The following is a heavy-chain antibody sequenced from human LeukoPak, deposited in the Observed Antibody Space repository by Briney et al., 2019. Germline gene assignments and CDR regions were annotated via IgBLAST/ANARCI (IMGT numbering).Heavy chain of an antibody. D-gene: IGHD2-15*01. CDR3: ARGSGGSCYSLDY. V-gene: IGHV3-21*01. Sequence: PGGSLRLSCAASGFTFSSYSMNWVRQAPGKGLEWVSSISSSSSYIYYADSVKGRFTISRDNAKNSLYLQMNSLRAEDTAVYYCARGSGGSCYSLDYWGQGTLVTVSS. CDR1: GFTFSSYS. J-gene: IGHJ4*02. CDR2: ISSSSSYI.